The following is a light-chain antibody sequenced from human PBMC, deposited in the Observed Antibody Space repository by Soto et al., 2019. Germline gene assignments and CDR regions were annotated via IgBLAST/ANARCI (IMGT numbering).Light chain of an antibody. CDR3: QSYDSSLSGSGVV. CDR1: SSNIGAGYD. Sequence: QSPLPQPPSVSGAPGQMVTISCTGSSSNIGAGYDVHWYQQLPGTAPKLLIYGNSNRPSGVPDRFSGSKSGTSASLAITGLQAEDEADYYCQSYDSSLSGSGVVFGGGTKVTVL. J-gene: IGLJ2*01. CDR2: GNS. V-gene: IGLV1-40*01.